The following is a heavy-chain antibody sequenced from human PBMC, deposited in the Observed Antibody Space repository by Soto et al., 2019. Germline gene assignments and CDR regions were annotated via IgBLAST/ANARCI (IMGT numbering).Heavy chain of an antibody. D-gene: IGHD6-13*01. J-gene: IGHJ5*02. V-gene: IGHV4-30-4*01. CDR3: ARNVAAAGTMGSGYWFDP. Sequence: QVQLQESGPGLVKPSQTLSLTCTVSGGSISSGDYYWSWIRQPPVKGLGWIGYIYYSGSTYYNPSLKSRVTISVDTSKNQFSLKLSSVTAADTAVYYCARNVAAAGTMGSGYWFDPWGQGTLVTVSS. CDR1: GGSISSGDYY. CDR2: IYYSGST.